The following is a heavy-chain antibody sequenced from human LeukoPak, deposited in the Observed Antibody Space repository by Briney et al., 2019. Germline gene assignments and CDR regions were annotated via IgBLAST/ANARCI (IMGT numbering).Heavy chain of an antibody. CDR3: ARDSSGWSNFDF. CDR1: SGSISSSTHY. CDR2: FYYSGST. J-gene: IGHJ4*02. D-gene: IGHD6-19*01. V-gene: IGHV4-39*01. Sequence: SETLSLTCTVSSGSISSSTHYWGWIRQPLGKGLEWIGSFYYSGSTYYNPSLKSRVTISVDTSKNQFSLKLSSVTATDTAVYYCARDSSGWSNFDFWGQGTLVTVSS.